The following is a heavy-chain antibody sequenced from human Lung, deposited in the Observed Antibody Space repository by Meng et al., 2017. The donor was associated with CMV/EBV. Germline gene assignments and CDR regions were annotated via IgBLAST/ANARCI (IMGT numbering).Heavy chain of an antibody. Sequence: SETLSLXXIVSGASISSENYFWSWIRQPPGKGLEWIGYIHFNGNAYYNPSLESRAAISKDTSNNQSNDQFSLKLSSVTAADTAVYYCAREVDAARDSDAFDIWGQGTMVTVSS. CDR1: GASISSENYF. CDR3: AREVDAARDSDAFDI. V-gene: IGHV4-30-4*01. J-gene: IGHJ3*02. CDR2: IHFNGNA. D-gene: IGHD6-6*01.